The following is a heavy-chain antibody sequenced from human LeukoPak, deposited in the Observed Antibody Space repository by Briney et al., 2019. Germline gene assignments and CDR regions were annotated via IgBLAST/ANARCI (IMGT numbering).Heavy chain of an antibody. V-gene: IGHV4-39*01. CDR1: GGSISSSSYY. J-gene: IGHJ6*02. CDR3: ARRRLWFGEFAYGMDV. CDR2: IYYSGST. Sequence: SETQSLTCTVSGGSISSSSYYWGWIRQPPGKGLEWIGSIYYSGSTYYNPSLKSRVTISVDTSKNQFSLKLSSVTAADTAVYYCARRRLWFGEFAYGMDVWGQGTTVTVSS. D-gene: IGHD3-10*01.